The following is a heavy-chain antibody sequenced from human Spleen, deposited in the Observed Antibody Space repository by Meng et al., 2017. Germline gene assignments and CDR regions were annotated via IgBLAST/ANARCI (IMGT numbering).Heavy chain of an antibody. CDR3: TRDYSGHLRGGWFDP. D-gene: IGHD3-22*01. Sequence: GESLKISCAASGFTFSNYGLHWVRQAPGKGLEWVAVISFDGSNKHYADSVKGRFTISRDNSKNTLYLEMNSLRAEDTAVYYCTRDYSGHLRGGWFDPWGQGTLVTVSS. CDR1: GFTFSNYG. V-gene: IGHV3-30*01. J-gene: IGHJ5*02. CDR2: ISFDGSNK.